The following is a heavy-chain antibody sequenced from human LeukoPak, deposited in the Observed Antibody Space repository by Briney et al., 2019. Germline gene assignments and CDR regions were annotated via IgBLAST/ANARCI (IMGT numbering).Heavy chain of an antibody. CDR2: IKQDGSEK. Sequence: PGGSLRLSCAASGFTFSNYWMSWVRQAPGKGLEWVAKIKQDGSEKYYVDSVKGRFAISRDNAKSSLHLQMNSLRAEDTAVYYCVRYFCTSSICYLFDYWGQGTLVTVSS. J-gene: IGHJ4*02. V-gene: IGHV3-7*01. D-gene: IGHD2-8*01. CDR1: GFTFSNYW. CDR3: VRYFCTSSICYLFDY.